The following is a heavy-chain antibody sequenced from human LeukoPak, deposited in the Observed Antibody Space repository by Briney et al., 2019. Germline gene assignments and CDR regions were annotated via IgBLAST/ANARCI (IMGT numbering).Heavy chain of an antibody. CDR3: ARGLGGQQLADYYFDY. D-gene: IGHD6-13*01. CDR2: IYYSGST. Sequence: SETLSLTCTVSGGSISSSSYYWGWIRQPPGKGLEWIGSIYYSGSTYYNPSLKSRVTISVDTSKNQFSLKLSSVTAADTAVYYCARGLGGQQLADYYFDYWGQGTLVTVSS. V-gene: IGHV4-39*07. J-gene: IGHJ4*02. CDR1: GGSISSSSYY.